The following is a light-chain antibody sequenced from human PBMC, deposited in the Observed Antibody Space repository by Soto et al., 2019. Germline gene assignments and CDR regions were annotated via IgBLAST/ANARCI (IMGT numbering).Light chain of an antibody. J-gene: IGLJ1*01. CDR3: AAWDDSLSGYV. CDR1: SSNIGNSD. V-gene: IGLV1-47*01. Sequence: SALTQPPSASGTPGQRVTITCSGSSSNIGNSDVYWYQQLPGTAPKLLIYRNNQWPSGVPDRFSGSKSGTSASLAISGLRSEDEADYYCAAWDDSLSGYVFGTGTKVTVL. CDR2: RNN.